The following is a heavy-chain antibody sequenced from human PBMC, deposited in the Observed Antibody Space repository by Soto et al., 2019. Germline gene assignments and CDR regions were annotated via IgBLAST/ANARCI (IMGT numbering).Heavy chain of an antibody. CDR2: IIPIFGTA. Sequence: ASVKVSCKASGGTFSSYAISWVRQDPGQGLEWMGGIIPIFGTANYAQKFQGRVTITADESTSTAYMELSSLRSEDTAVDYCARVGREGFNYGDYYYGMDVWGQGTTVTVSS. V-gene: IGHV1-69*13. J-gene: IGHJ6*02. CDR1: GGTFSSYA. D-gene: IGHD4-17*01. CDR3: ARVGREGFNYGDYYYGMDV.